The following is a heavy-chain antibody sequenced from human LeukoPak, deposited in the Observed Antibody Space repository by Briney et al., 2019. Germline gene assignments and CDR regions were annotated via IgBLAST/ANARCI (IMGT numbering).Heavy chain of an antibody. CDR2: IYTSGST. Sequence: PSETLSLTCTVSGGSISSYYWSWIRQPAGKGLEWIGRIYTSGSTNYNPSLKSRVTMSVDTSKNQFSLKLSSVSAADTAVYYCASTVTAPIDAFDIWGQGTMVTVSS. D-gene: IGHD4-11*01. J-gene: IGHJ3*02. CDR3: ASTVTAPIDAFDI. CDR1: GGSISSYY. V-gene: IGHV4-4*07.